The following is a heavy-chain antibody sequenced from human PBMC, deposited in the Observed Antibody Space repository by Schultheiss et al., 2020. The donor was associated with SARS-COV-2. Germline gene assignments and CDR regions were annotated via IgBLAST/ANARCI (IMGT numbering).Heavy chain of an antibody. CDR2: IYSGGST. D-gene: IGHD3-10*01. J-gene: IGHJ4*02. Sequence: GESLKISCAASGFTVSSNYMSWVRQAPGKGLEWVSVIYSGGSTYYADSVKGRFTISRHNSKNTLYLQMNSLRAEDTAVYYCARANLWFGELLDFDYWGQGTLVTVSS. CDR3: ARANLWFGELLDFDY. CDR1: GFTVSSNY. V-gene: IGHV3-53*01.